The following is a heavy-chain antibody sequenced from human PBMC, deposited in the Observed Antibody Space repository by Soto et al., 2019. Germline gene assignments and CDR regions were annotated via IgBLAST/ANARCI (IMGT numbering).Heavy chain of an antibody. J-gene: IGHJ6*03. CDR1: GFTFSSYA. D-gene: IGHD2-2*01. CDR3: AKWALNCSSTSCYDVTSYYMDV. CDR2: ISGSGGST. Sequence: GGSLRLSCAAPGFTFSSYAMSWVRQAPGKGLEWVSAISGSGGSTYYADSVKGRFTISRDNSKNTLYLQMNSLRAEDTAVYYCAKWALNCSSTSCYDVTSYYMDVCGKGTTVTVXS. V-gene: IGHV3-23*01.